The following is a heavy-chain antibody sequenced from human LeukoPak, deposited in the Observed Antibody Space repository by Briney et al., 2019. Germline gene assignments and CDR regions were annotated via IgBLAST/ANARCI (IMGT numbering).Heavy chain of an antibody. CDR1: GYTFTGYY. Sequence: ASVKVSCKASGYTFTGYYMHWVRQAPGQGLEWMGLINPNSGGTNYAQKFQGRVTMTRDTSISTAYMELSRLRSDDTAVYYCARVSAYYYDSSGYHPLYFQHRGQGTLVTVSS. D-gene: IGHD3-22*01. CDR2: INPNSGGT. J-gene: IGHJ1*01. CDR3: ARVSAYYYDSSGYHPLYFQH. V-gene: IGHV1-2*06.